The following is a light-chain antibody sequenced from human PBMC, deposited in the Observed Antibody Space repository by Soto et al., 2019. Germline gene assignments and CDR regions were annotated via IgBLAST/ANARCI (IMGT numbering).Light chain of an antibody. V-gene: IGLV2-14*01. CDR3: SSYTSSSTFVV. CDR2: DVS. J-gene: IGLJ2*01. Sequence: QSALTQPASVSGSPGQSITISCTGTSSDVGGYNYVSWYQQHPGKAPKLMIYDVSNRPSGVSNRFSGSKSGNTASLTISGLQDEDEADDYCSSYTSSSTFVVFGGGTKLTVL. CDR1: SSDVGGYNY.